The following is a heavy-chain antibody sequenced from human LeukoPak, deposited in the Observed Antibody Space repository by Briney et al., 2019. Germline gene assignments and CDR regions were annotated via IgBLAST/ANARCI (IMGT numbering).Heavy chain of an antibody. J-gene: IGHJ6*02. CDR1: GGSISSYY. D-gene: IGHD5-12*01. V-gene: IGHV4-4*07. CDR2: IYTSGST. Sequence: PSETLSLTCTISGGSISSYYWSWIRQPAGKGLEWIGRIYTSGSTNYNPSLKSRVTMSVDTSKNQFSLKLSSVTAADTAVYYCARDKRGYSGYSMDVWGQGTTVTVSS. CDR3: ARDKRGYSGYSMDV.